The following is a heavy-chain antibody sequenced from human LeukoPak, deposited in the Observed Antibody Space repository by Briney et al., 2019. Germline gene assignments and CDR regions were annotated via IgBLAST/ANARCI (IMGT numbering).Heavy chain of an antibody. CDR3: ARESPNYYDSSGYFHY. D-gene: IGHD3-22*01. CDR1: GYTFTSYY. J-gene: IGHJ4*02. V-gene: IGHV1-46*01. Sequence: GASVKVSCKASGYTFTSYYMHWVRQAPGQGLEWMGIINPSGGSTSYAQKFQGRVTMTRDTSTSTVYMELSSLRSEDTAVYYCARESPNYYDSSGYFHYWGQGTLVTVSS. CDR2: INPSGGST.